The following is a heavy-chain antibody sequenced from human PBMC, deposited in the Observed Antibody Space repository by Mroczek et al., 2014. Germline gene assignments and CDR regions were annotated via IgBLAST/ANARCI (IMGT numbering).Heavy chain of an antibody. CDR3: AREHVGSSTSLNWFDP. D-gene: IGHD2-2*01. CDR1: GGSISSYY. J-gene: IGHJ5*02. CDR2: IYYSGST. Sequence: QVQLQESGPGLVKPSETLSLTCTVSGGSISSYYWSWIRQPPGKGLEWIGYIYYSGSTNYNPSLKSRVTISVDTSKNQFSLKLSSVTAADTAVYYCAREHVGSSTSLNWFDPWGQGTLVTVSS. V-gene: IGHV4-59*01.